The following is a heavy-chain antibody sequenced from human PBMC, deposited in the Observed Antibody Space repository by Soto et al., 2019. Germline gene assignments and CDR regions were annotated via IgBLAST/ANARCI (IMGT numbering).Heavy chain of an antibody. CDR2: IYSGGST. D-gene: IGHD2-15*01. CDR1: WFNVSSHY. J-gene: IGHJ3*02. V-gene: IGHV3-53*04. Sequence: PGGSLRLRCAASWFNVSSHYSSRVRQAPRKGLERVSVIYSGGSTYYADSVKGRFTISRHNSKNTLYLQMNSLRAEDTAVYYCVRDTRVVAATPGGFDAFDIWGQGTMVTVSS. CDR3: VRDTRVVAATPGGFDAFDI.